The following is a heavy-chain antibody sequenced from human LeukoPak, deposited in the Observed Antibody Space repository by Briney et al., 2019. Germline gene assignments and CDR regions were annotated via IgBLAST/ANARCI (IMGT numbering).Heavy chain of an antibody. CDR3: ARSYDYVWGSYRPSPFDY. V-gene: IGHV3-21*01. Sequence: PGGSLRLSRAASGFTFSSYAMSWVRQAPGKGLEWVSSISSSSSYIYYADSAKGRFTISRDNAKNSLYLQMNSPRAEDTAVYYCARSYDYVWGSYRPSPFDYWGQGTLVTVSS. CDR2: ISSSSSYI. CDR1: GFTFSSYA. D-gene: IGHD3-16*02. J-gene: IGHJ4*02.